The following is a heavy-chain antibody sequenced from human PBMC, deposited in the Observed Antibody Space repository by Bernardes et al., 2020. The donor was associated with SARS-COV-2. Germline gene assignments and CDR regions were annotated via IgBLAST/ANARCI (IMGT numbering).Heavy chain of an antibody. CDR3: ARHQPNYFYFYGMDV. Sequence: GGSLRLSCAASGFTFSTYWMTWVRQAPGKGLEWVATIKKDGSEKYYVDSVKGRFTISRDNAKNSVYLQMSSLRAGDTAVYYCARHQPNYFYFYGMDVWGQGTTVTVSS. CDR2: IKKDGSEK. V-gene: IGHV3-7*01. CDR1: GFTFSTYW. J-gene: IGHJ6*02.